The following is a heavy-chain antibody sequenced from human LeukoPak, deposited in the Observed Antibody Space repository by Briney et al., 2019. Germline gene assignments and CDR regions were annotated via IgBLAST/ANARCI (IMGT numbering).Heavy chain of an antibody. J-gene: IGHJ4*02. CDR2: INHSGST. Sequence: SETLSLTCAVYGGSFSGYYWSWIRQPPGKGLEWIGEINHSGSTNYNPSLKSRVTISVDTSKNKFSLKLSSVTAADTAVYYWARAKRGNRQYYYDSSGKFDYWGQGTLVTVSS. D-gene: IGHD3-22*01. CDR3: ARAKRGNRQYYYDSSGKFDY. CDR1: GGSFSGYY. V-gene: IGHV4-34*01.